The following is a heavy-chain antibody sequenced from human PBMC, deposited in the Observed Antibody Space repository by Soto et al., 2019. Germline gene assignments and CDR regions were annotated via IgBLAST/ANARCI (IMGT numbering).Heavy chain of an antibody. CDR3: ARDRASSSWYDDWFDP. CDR1: GGSISSYY. Sequence: LSLTCTVSGGSISSYYWSWIRQPAGKGLEWIGRIYTSGSTNYNPSLKSRVTMSVDTSKNQFSLKLSSVTAADTAVYYCARDRASSSWYDDWFDPWGQGTLVTVSS. D-gene: IGHD6-13*01. V-gene: IGHV4-4*07. CDR2: IYTSGST. J-gene: IGHJ5*02.